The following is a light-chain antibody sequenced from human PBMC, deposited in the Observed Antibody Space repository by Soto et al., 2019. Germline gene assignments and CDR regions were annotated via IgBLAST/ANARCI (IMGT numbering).Light chain of an antibody. CDR3: QQADSFPLT. CDR2: GAS. CDR1: QDISGR. Sequence: DIQMTQSPASVSAYIGDRVTITCRASQDISGRLAWYQQKPGKAPKLLIYGASSLQSGVPSRFSGRGSGTDFTLTIISLHPEDFATNYCQQADSFPLTFGGGTKVEI. V-gene: IGKV1-12*01. J-gene: IGKJ4*01.